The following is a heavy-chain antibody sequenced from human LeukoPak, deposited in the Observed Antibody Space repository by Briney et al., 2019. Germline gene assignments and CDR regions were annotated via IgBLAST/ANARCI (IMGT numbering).Heavy chain of an antibody. Sequence: GGSLRLSCAASGFMFSSSWMAWVRQAPGKGLEWVSVIYSGGSTYYADSVKGRFTISRDNSKNTLYLQMNSLRAEDTAVYYCARAPKYQSYYYYYVDVWGKGTTVTISS. CDR1: GFMFSSSW. D-gene: IGHD2/OR15-2a*01. CDR2: IYSGGST. J-gene: IGHJ6*03. CDR3: ARAPKYQSYYYYYVDV. V-gene: IGHV3-53*01.